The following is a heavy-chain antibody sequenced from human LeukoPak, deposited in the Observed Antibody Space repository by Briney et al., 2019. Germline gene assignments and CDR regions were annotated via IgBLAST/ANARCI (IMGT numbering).Heavy chain of an antibody. CDR2: ITSTSRST. V-gene: IGHV3-48*02. CDR1: GFTFRSHS. Sequence: GGSLRLSCEASGFTFRSHSMNWVRQAPGKGLEWVSYITSTSRSTYYADSVKGRFTISRDNAKNSLFLQMNSLGDEDTAVYYCARDYGYSFDYWGQGTLVTVSS. CDR3: ARDYGYSFDY. D-gene: IGHD5-18*01. J-gene: IGHJ4*02.